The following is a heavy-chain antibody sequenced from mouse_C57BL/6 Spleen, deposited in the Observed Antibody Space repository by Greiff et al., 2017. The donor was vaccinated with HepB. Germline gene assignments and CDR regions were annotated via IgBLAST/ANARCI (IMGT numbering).Heavy chain of an antibody. Sequence: QVQLKESGAELVRPGASVTLSCKASGYTFTDYEMHWVKQTPVHGLEWIGAIDPETGGTAYNQKFKGKAILTADKSSSTAYMELRSLRSEDSAVYYCTAHPYWGQGTLVTVSA. CDR1: GYTFTDYE. CDR3: TAHPY. V-gene: IGHV1-15*01. J-gene: IGHJ3*01. CDR2: IDPETGGT.